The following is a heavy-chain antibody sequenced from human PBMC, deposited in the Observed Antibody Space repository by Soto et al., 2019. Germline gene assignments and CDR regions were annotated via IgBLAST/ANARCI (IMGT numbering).Heavy chain of an antibody. CDR3: AREGGESSDGLYYFDS. V-gene: IGHV4-30-4*01. CDR1: GGSTSSDNY. CDR2: IYYSGNT. D-gene: IGHD3-16*01. Sequence: SETLSLTCTVSGGSTSSDNYWSWIRQPPGKGLEWIGHIYYSGNTDYNPSLKSRLAISIDTSKNQFSLKLSSVTAADTAVYFCAREGGESSDGLYYFDSWGQGSLLTVSS. J-gene: IGHJ4*02.